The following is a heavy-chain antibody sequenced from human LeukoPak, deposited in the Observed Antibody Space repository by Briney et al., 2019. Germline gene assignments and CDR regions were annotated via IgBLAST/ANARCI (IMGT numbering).Heavy chain of an antibody. V-gene: IGHV6-1*01. CDR1: GDSVSSNSAA. CDR3: ARDLVVVPAALRSDAFDI. CDR2: TYYRSKWYN. Sequence: SQTLSLTCAISGDSVSSNSAAWNWIRQSPSRGLEWLGRTYYRSKWYNDYAVSVKNRITVNPDTSQNQFSLQLNSVTPEDTAVYYCARDLVVVPAALRSDAFDIWGQGTMVTVSS. D-gene: IGHD2-2*01. J-gene: IGHJ3*02.